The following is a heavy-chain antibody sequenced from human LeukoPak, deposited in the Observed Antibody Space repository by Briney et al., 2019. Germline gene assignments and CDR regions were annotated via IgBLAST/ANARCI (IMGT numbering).Heavy chain of an antibody. CDR3: ARDGSDYEGSFNNWFDT. D-gene: IGHD1-26*01. CDR2: INPNSGGT. J-gene: IGHJ5*02. CDR1: GYTFTGYY. V-gene: IGHV1-2*02. Sequence: GASVKVSCKASGYTFTGYYMHWVRQAPGQGLEWMGWINPNSGGTNYAQKFQGRVTMTRDTSISTAYMELSRLRSDDTAVYYCARDGSDYEGSFNNWFDTWGQGTLGTVSS.